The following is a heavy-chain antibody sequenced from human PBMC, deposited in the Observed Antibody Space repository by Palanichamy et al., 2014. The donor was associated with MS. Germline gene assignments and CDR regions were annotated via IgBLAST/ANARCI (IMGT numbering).Heavy chain of an antibody. J-gene: IGHJ5*02. D-gene: IGHD3-3*01. CDR1: GYTFTDYG. CDR2: ISTHNGNT. CDR3: ARDPYDFWTGYSVPGTKRSDP. Sequence: QVQLVQSGTEVKKPGASVKVSCKTSGYTFTDYGIGWVRQAPGQGLEWVGWISTHNGNTNYAQNLQGRVTLTIDTSTSTAYMELRSLRSDDTAIYYCARDPYDFWTGYSVPGTKRSDPWGQGTLVTVSS. V-gene: IGHV1-18*01.